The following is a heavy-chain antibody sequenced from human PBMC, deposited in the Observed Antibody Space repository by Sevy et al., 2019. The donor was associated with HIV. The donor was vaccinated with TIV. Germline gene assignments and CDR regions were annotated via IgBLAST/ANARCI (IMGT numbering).Heavy chain of an antibody. V-gene: IGHV3-30-3*01. D-gene: IGHD1-26*01. CDR1: GFTFSSYP. CDR3: ARDVGASQGVFDY. Sequence: GGYLRLSCAASGFTFSSYPMHWVRQAPGKGLEWVAVISYDGSNKYYADSVKGRFTISIDNSKNTLYLQMNSLRAEDTAVYYCARDVGASQGVFDYWGQGTLVTVSS. J-gene: IGHJ4*02. CDR2: ISYDGSNK.